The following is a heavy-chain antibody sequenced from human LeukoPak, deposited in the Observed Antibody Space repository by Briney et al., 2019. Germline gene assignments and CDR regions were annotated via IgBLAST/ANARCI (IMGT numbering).Heavy chain of an antibody. Sequence: SVKVSCKASGGNFSSSSFSWVRQAPGQGLEWMGRVIPTLDIAHYAQKFQGRVTITADKSTSTAYMELSSLRSEDTAVYFCARVFYHDSRPYFARSIPTADYWGQGTLVTVSS. CDR1: GGNFSSSS. CDR2: VIPTLDIA. CDR3: ARVFYHDSRPYFARSIPTADY. V-gene: IGHV1-69*04. J-gene: IGHJ4*02. D-gene: IGHD3-22*01.